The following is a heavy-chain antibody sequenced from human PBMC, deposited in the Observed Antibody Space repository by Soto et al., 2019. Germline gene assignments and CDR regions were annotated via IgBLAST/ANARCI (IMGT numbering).Heavy chain of an antibody. CDR2: ISHDGNNK. CDR1: GFTFSSYA. D-gene: IGHD6-6*01. Sequence: PGGSLRLSCAASGFTFSSYAMHWVRQAPGKGLEWVGFISHDGNNKYYGDSVKGRFTISRDNSRNTLYLQMDGLRAEDTAVYYCSKALGLFEYSTLPSLFESWGQGTLVTVSS. V-gene: IGHV3-30*18. CDR3: SKALGLFEYSTLPSLFES. J-gene: IGHJ4*02.